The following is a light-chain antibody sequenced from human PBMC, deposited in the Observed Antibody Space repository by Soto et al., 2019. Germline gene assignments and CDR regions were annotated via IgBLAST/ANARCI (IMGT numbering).Light chain of an antibody. CDR2: GAS. CDR3: KQYGSSVT. Sequence: EIVLTQSPGTLSLSPGERATLSCRASQSVSNNYLAWYQQKPGQAPRLLIYGASNRATGIPDRVSGSGSGTAFTLNISRLEPEVLAVYYCKQYGSSVTVGQGPKVEIQ. J-gene: IGKJ1*01. V-gene: IGKV3-20*01. CDR1: QSVSNNY.